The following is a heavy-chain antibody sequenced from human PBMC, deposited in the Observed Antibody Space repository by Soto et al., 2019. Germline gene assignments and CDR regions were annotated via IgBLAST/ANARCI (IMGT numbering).Heavy chain of an antibody. CDR1: GFTFSIYS. V-gene: IGHV3-23*01. CDR2: ISGSGGST. Sequence: GGSLRLSCAASGFTFSIYSMNWVRQAPGKGLEWVSLISGSGGSTHYADSVEGRFTISRDNSKNTLYLEMDSLSAEDTAVYYCAKVVKYDVLTGYYKGPDYYGMDVWGQGTTVTVSS. D-gene: IGHD3-9*01. J-gene: IGHJ6*02. CDR3: AKVVKYDVLTGYYKGPDYYGMDV.